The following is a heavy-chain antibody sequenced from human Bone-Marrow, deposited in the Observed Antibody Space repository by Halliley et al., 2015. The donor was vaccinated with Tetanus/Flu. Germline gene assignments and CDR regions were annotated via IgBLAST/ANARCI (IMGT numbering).Heavy chain of an antibody. Sequence: GLGWIGEIYHSGRPSYPPSLKGRVPISVDKSKSRFPLNLSFVAAADTAVYYCARRNVDAFDVWGLGTMVSVSS. J-gene: IGHJ3*01. V-gene: IGHV4-4*02. CDR2: IYHSGRP. CDR3: ARRNVDAFDV.